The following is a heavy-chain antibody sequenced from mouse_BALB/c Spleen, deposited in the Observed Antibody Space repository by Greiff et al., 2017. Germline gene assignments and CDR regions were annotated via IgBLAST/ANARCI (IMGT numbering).Heavy chain of an antibody. CDR3: ARGITHYFDY. CDR1: GYTFTDYE. V-gene: IGHV1-15*01. J-gene: IGHJ2*01. CDR2: IDPETGGT. D-gene: IGHD2-4*01. Sequence: QVQLQQSGAELVRPGASVTLSCKASGYTFTDYEMHWVKQTPVHGLEWIGAIDPETGGTAYNQKFKGKATLTADKSSSTAYMELRSLTSEDSAVYYCARGITHYFDYWGQGTTLTVSS.